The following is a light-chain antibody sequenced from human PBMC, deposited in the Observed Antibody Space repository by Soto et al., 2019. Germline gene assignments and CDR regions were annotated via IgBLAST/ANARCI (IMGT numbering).Light chain of an antibody. CDR1: SSDVGGYNY. J-gene: IGLJ1*01. CDR3: SSYTSSSVYV. CDR2: EVS. V-gene: IGLV2-14*01. Sequence: QSALNQPASVSGSPGQSITISCTGTSSDVGGYNYVSWYQQHPGKAPKLMIYEVSNRPSGVSNRFSGSKSGNTASLTISGLQAEDEADYYCSSYTSSSVYVFGTGTNVTVL.